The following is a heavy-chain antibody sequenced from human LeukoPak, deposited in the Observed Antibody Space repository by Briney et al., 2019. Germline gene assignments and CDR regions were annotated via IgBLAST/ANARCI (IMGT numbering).Heavy chain of an antibody. CDR2: IYSGGST. J-gene: IGHJ3*02. V-gene: IGHV3-53*01. CDR3: ARDHSSGWFDAFDI. CDR1: GFTVSSNY. D-gene: IGHD6-19*01. Sequence: GGSLRLSCAASGFTVSSNYMSWVRQAPGKGLEWVSVIYSGGSTYYADSVKGRFTISRDNSKNTLYLQMNSLRAEDTAVYYCARDHSSGWFDAFDIWGQGTMVTVSS.